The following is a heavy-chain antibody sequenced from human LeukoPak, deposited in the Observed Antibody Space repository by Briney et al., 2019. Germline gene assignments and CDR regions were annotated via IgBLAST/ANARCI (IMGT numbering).Heavy chain of an antibody. V-gene: IGHV1-46*01. D-gene: IGHD3-10*01. Sequence: ASVKVSCKASGYTFTSYSIHWVRQAPGQGLEWMGIINPSGGTTTYTQKFQGRVTITADESTSTAYMELSSLRSEDTAVYYCARVPYGSGSPYYYYMDVWGKGTTVTISS. CDR1: GYTFTSYS. CDR2: INPSGGTT. CDR3: ARVPYGSGSPYYYYMDV. J-gene: IGHJ6*03.